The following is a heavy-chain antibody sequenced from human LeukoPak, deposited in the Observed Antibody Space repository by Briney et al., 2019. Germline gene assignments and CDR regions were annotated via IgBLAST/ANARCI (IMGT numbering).Heavy chain of an antibody. Sequence: SQTLTLTCTVSGSISSGSYYWSWIRQPAGKGLEWIGRIYTSGSTNYNPSLESRVTISVDTSKNQFSLKLTSLTAADTAVYYCAREGQQLVPPFDYWGQGNLVTVSS. D-gene: IGHD6-6*01. V-gene: IGHV4-61*02. CDR3: AREGQQLVPPFDY. CDR2: IYTSGST. J-gene: IGHJ4*02. CDR1: GSISSGSYY.